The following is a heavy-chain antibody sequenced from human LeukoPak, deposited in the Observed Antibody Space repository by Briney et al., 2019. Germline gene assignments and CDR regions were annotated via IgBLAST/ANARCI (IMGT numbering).Heavy chain of an antibody. CDR2: ISGSGGST. CDR1: GFIFSTYA. J-gene: IGHJ4*02. Sequence: GGSLRLSCATSGFIFSTYALSWVRQAPGKGLEWASSISGSGGSTYHADSVKGRFTISRDSSKNTLYLQMNSLRAEGTAIYYCARVIRAAPGKGYFDYWGQGTLVTVSS. D-gene: IGHD6-13*01. V-gene: IGHV3-23*01. CDR3: ARVIRAAPGKGYFDY.